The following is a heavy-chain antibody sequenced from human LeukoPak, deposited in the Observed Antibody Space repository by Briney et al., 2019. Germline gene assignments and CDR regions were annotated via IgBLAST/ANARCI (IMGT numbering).Heavy chain of an antibody. V-gene: IGHV3-7*03. J-gene: IGHJ4*02. CDR2: IKKDGSDK. D-gene: IGHD6-25*01. Sequence: GGSLRLSCAASVFTFRNYWTTWVREAPGKGLEWVANIKKDGSDKYYVDSVKGRFTISKDNAKNSMYLQMNSLRVEDTAVYYCARDAATGFDYWGQGTLVTVSS. CDR3: ARDAATGFDY. CDR1: VFTFRNYW.